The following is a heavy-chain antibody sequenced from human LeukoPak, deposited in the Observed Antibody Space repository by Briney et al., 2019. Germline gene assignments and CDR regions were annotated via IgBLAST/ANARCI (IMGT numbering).Heavy chain of an antibody. CDR1: GGSFSGYY. Sequence: SETLSLTCAVYGGSFSGYYWSWIRQPPGKGLEWIGSIYYSGSTYYNPSLKSRVTISVDTSKNQFSLKLSSVTAADTAVYYCARHETTVNLDYWGQGTLVTVSS. CDR3: ARHETTVNLDY. D-gene: IGHD4-17*01. J-gene: IGHJ4*02. CDR2: IYYSGST. V-gene: IGHV4-34*01.